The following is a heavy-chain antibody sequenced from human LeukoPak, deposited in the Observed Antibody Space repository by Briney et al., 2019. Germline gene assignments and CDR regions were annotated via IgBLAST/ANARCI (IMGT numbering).Heavy chain of an antibody. CDR2: MNPNSGNT. V-gene: IGHV1-8*01. CDR3: ATALIVGATVVPGGY. D-gene: IGHD1-26*01. J-gene: IGHJ4*02. Sequence: APVKVSCKASGYTFTSYDINWVRQATGQGLEWMGWMNPNSGNTGYAQKFQGRVTMTRNTSISTAYMELSSLRSEDTAVYYCATALIVGATVVPGGYWGQGTLVTVSS. CDR1: GYTFTSYD.